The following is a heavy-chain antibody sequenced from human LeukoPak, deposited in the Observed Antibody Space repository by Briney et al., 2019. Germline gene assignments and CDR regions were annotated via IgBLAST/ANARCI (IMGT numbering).Heavy chain of an antibody. CDR3: ASLYYYGSGRIPRYYYYYMDV. D-gene: IGHD3-10*01. CDR2: IIPIFDTA. J-gene: IGHJ6*03. V-gene: IGHV1-69*13. Sequence: SVKVSCKASGGTFSSYAISWVRQAPGQGLEWMGGIIPIFDTANYAQKFQGRVTITADESTSTAYMELSSLRSEDTAVYYCASLYYYGSGRIPRYYYYYMDVWGKGTTVTISS. CDR1: GGTFSSYA.